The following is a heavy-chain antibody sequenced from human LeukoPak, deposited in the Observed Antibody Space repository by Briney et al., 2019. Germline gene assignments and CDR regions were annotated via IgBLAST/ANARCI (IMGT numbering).Heavy chain of an antibody. CDR1: GGSFSGYY. V-gene: IGHV4-34*09. CDR3: ARENTDMVAFDY. CDR2: IYYSGNT. D-gene: IGHD5-18*01. J-gene: IGHJ4*02. Sequence: SETLSLTCAVYGGSFSGYYWSWIRQPPGKGLEWIGYIYYSGNTYYNPSLKSRVTISVDTSKNQFSLKLSSVTAADTAVYYCARENTDMVAFDYWGQGTLVTVSS.